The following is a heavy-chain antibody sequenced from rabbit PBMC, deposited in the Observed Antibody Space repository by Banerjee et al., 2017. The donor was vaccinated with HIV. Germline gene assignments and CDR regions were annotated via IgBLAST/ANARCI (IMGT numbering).Heavy chain of an antibody. Sequence: QSLEESGGDLVQPEGSLTLTCTASGLDFSSSYYICWVRQAPGKGLEWIACMYAGSSGGTNYASWAKGRFTISKTSSTTVTLQMTSLTAADTATYFCARDEGGIDYYFSLWGPGTLVTVS. CDR2: MYAGSSGGT. J-gene: IGHJ4*01. D-gene: IGHD8-1*01. CDR3: ARDEGGIDYYFSL. V-gene: IGHV1S40*01. CDR1: GLDFSSSYY.